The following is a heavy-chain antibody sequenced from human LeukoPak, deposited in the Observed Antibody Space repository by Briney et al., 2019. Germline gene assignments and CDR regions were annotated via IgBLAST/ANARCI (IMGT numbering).Heavy chain of an antibody. Sequence: SETLSLTCTVSGGSITSSSYYWGWIRQPPGKGLEWIGNIYYSGSTYYNPSLKSRVTISVDTSKNQFSLKLTSVTAADTAVYYCARPDYSYYYMDVWGIGTTVTISS. CDR2: IYYSGST. CDR1: GGSITSSSYY. J-gene: IGHJ6*03. V-gene: IGHV4-39*01. CDR3: ARPDYSYYYMDV.